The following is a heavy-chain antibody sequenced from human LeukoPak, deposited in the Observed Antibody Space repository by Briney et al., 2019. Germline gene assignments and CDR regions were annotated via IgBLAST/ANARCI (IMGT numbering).Heavy chain of an antibody. Sequence: GGSLRLSCAASGFTFSSYAMHWVRQAPGKGLEWVSGISWNSGSIGYADSVKGRFTISRDNAKNSLYLQMNSLRAEDTALYYCAKGVGAYDYWGQGTLVTVSS. CDR3: AKGVGAYDY. V-gene: IGHV3-9*01. CDR2: ISWNSGSI. CDR1: GFTFSSYA. D-gene: IGHD1-26*01. J-gene: IGHJ4*02.